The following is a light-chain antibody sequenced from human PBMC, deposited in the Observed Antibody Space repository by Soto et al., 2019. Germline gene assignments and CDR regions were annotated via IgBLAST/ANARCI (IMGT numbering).Light chain of an antibody. CDR2: YNN. CDR1: SSKIGSNT. Sequence: QSVLTQPPSASGTHGRRVTISCSGSSSKIGSNTVNWYQQLPGTAPTLLIYYNNQRPSGVPDRFSGSKSGTSASLAISGLQSEDEAHYYCAAWDDSLYGCVFGGGTNLTVL. V-gene: IGLV1-44*01. CDR3: AAWDDSLYGCV. J-gene: IGLJ3*02.